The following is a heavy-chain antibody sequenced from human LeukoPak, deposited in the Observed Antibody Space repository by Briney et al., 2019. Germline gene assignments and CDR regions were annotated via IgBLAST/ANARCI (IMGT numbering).Heavy chain of an antibody. Sequence: PSETLSLTLTVSGGSISSGSYYWSWIRQPAGKGLEWIGRIYTSGSTNYNPSLKSRVTMSVDTSKNQFSLKLSSVTAADTAVYYCARGRLVVPAAFLDAFDIWGQGTMVTVSS. D-gene: IGHD2-2*01. J-gene: IGHJ3*02. V-gene: IGHV4-61*02. CDR1: GGSISSGSYY. CDR3: ARGRLVVPAAFLDAFDI. CDR2: IYTSGST.